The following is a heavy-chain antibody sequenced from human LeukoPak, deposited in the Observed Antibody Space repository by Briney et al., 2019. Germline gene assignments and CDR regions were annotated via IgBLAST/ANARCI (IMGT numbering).Heavy chain of an antibody. CDR2: AYYSGTT. CDR3: ARHSSSAWYYYFDY. CDR1: GGSISNSNYY. J-gene: IGHJ4*02. D-gene: IGHD6-19*01. Sequence: PETLSLTCTVSGGSISNSNYYWGWIRQPPGKGLEWIGGAYYSGTTYYSPSLKSRVTISVDTSRNHFSLNLNSVTAADTAVYYCARHSSSAWYYYFDYWGQGSFVTVSS. V-gene: IGHV4-39*01.